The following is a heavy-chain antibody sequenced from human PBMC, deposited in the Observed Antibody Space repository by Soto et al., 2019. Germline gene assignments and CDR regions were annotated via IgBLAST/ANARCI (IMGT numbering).Heavy chain of an antibody. CDR1: GFTFRSYA. V-gene: IGHV3-23*01. CDR3: AKPPGSAHSPDY. D-gene: IGHD1-26*01. CDR2: IGGGGRST. J-gene: IGHJ4*02. Sequence: EVQLLESGGGLVQPGGSLRLSCAAAGFTFRSYAMSLVRQTPGKGLEWVCAIGGGGRSTYYADSVKGRFTISRDNSKNTLFLQMNSLRAEDTAIYYCAKPPGSAHSPDYWGQGTLVTVSS.